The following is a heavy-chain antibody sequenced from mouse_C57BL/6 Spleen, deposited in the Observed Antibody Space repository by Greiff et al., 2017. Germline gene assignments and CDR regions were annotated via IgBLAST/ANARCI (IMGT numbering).Heavy chain of an antibody. D-gene: IGHD2-4*01. V-gene: IGHV1-82*01. CDR1: GYAFSSSW. CDR3: ARWKDYDVYAMDY. CDR2: IYPGDGDT. J-gene: IGHJ4*01. Sequence: QVQLKQSGPELVKPGASVKISCKASGYAFSSSWLNWVKQRPGKGLEWIGRIYPGDGDTNYNGKFKGKATLTADKSSSTAYMQLSSLTSEDSAVYFCARWKDYDVYAMDYWGQGTSVTVSS.